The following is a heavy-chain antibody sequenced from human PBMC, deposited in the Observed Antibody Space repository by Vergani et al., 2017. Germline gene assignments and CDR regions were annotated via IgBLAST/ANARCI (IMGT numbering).Heavy chain of an antibody. Sequence: QVQLVQSGAEVKKPGASVKVSCKASGYTFTGYYMHWVRQAPGHGLEWMGWINPNRGGTNYAQKFQGRVTMTRDMSISTAYMELSRLRSDDTAVYYCARDGPPYYDMLTGYYPGLHTYYFDYWGQGTLVTVSS. CDR1: GYTFTGYY. CDR2: INPNRGGT. J-gene: IGHJ4*02. CDR3: ARDGPPYYDMLTGYYPGLHTYYFDY. D-gene: IGHD3-9*01. V-gene: IGHV1-2*02.